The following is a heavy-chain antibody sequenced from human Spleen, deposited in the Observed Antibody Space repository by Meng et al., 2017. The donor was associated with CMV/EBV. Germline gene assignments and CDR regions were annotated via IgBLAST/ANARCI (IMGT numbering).Heavy chain of an antibody. Sequence: GESLKISCAASGFTFSSYAMSWVRQAPGKGLEWVSGISGSGGNTYYADSVKGRFTISRDKSKNTLYLQMNSLRAEDTAVYYCAKVPHVRIAADNWFDPWGQGTLVTVSS. CDR1: GFTFSSYA. D-gene: IGHD6-13*01. CDR3: AKVPHVRIAADNWFDP. CDR2: ISGSGGNT. V-gene: IGHV3-23*01. J-gene: IGHJ5*02.